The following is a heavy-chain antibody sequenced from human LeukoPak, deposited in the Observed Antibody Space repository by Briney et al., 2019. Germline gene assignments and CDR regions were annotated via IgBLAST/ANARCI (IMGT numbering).Heavy chain of an antibody. V-gene: IGHV3-74*01. D-gene: IGHD1-26*01. J-gene: IGHJ3*02. CDR1: RFTFSNYW. CDR3: ARVRGGSGRSYAADAFDI. CDR2: IYNDGSST. Sequence: GGSLRLSCSASRFTFSNYWMHWVRQAPGKGLVWVSRIYNDGSSTSYADSVKGRFTISRDNAKSTLYLQMNSLRAEDTAVYYCARVRGGSGRSYAADAFDIWGQGTMVTVSS.